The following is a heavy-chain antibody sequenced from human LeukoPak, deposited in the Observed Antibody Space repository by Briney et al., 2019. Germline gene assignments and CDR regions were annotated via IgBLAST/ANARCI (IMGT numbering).Heavy chain of an antibody. CDR1: GYTFTGYY. CDR3: ARGPSITMVRGGQWYYYMDV. D-gene: IGHD3-10*01. V-gene: IGHV1-46*01. J-gene: IGHJ6*03. Sequence: AAVKVSCKASGYTFTGYYIHWVRQAPVQGLGWMGLINPSGGSTNYAQKFQGRVTMTRDTSTSTVYMELSSLRSEDTAVYYCARGPSITMVRGGQWYYYMDVWGKGTTVTISS. CDR2: INPSGGST.